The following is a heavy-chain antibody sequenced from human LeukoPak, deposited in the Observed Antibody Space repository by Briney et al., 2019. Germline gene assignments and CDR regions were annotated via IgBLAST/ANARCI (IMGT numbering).Heavy chain of an antibody. CDR3: ARDRDSNLDVDIVATTTGWGVYMDV. CDR1: GGSISSGSYY. D-gene: IGHD5-12*01. Sequence: PSETLSLTCTVSGGSISSGSYYWSWIRQPAGKGLEWIGRIYTSGSTNNNPSLKSRVTISVDTSKNQFSLTLSSVTATDTAVYYCARDRDSNLDVDIVATTTGWGVYMDVWGKGTTVTVSS. CDR2: IYTSGST. J-gene: IGHJ6*03. V-gene: IGHV4-61*02.